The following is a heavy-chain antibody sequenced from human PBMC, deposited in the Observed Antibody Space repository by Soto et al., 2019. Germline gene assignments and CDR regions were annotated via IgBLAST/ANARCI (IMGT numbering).Heavy chain of an antibody. J-gene: IGHJ3*02. CDR2: ISSNGGST. CDR3: VKGVSYAFDI. Sequence: PGGSLRLSCSASGLTFSRYAMHWVRQAPGKGLEYVSTISSNGGSTDYADSVKGRFTISRDNSKNTLYLQMSSLRAEDTAVYYCVKGVSYAFDIWGQGTMVTVS. V-gene: IGHV3-64D*06. D-gene: IGHD3-16*01. CDR1: GLTFSRYA.